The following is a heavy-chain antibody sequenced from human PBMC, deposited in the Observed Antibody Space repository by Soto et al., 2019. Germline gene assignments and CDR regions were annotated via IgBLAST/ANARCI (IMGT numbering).Heavy chain of an antibody. CDR3: ATESGHFGFHFVY. V-gene: IGHV3-7*01. CDR2: INQGGIDT. CDR1: GVPFGSSW. Sequence: PVXSNSLSCFASGVPFGSSWMPWIRPPTGKGLDWLANINQGGIDTYYLDSVKGRLSISRDDNKTTLYLQLNSLRAEDTAFYYCATESGHFGFHFVYWVLGTLVPVSS. D-gene: IGHD2-21*01. J-gene: IGHJ4*02.